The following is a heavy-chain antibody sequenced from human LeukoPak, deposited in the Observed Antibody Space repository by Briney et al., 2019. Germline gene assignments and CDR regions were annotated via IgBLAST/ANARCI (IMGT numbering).Heavy chain of an antibody. D-gene: IGHD3-10*01. V-gene: IGHV4-4*07. J-gene: IGHJ4*02. CDR2: IYTSGST. Sequence: SETLSLTCTVSGGPISSYYWSWIRQPAGKGLEWIGRIYTSGSTNYNPSLKSRVTMSVDTSKNQFSLKLSSVTAADTAVYYCARDCYGSGGACIDYWGQGTLVTVSS. CDR1: GGPISSYY. CDR3: ARDCYGSGGACIDY.